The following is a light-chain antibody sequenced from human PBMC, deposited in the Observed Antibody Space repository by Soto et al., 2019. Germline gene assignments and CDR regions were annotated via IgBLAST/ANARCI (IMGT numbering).Light chain of an antibody. Sequence: QSVLTQPASVSGSPGQSITISCTGTSSDVGGYSYVSWYQQHPGKAPKLMIYDVTNRPSGVSNRFSGSKSGNAASLTISGLRAEDEADYYCSSYTSSSTYVFGTGTKVTVL. V-gene: IGLV2-14*01. CDR2: DVT. CDR3: SSYTSSSTYV. CDR1: SSDVGGYSY. J-gene: IGLJ1*01.